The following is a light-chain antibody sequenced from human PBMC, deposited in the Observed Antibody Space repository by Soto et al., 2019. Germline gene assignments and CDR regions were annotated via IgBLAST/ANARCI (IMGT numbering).Light chain of an antibody. CDR3: QQYRGSPGFT. V-gene: IGKV3-20*01. CDR2: GAS. J-gene: IGKJ3*01. CDR1: QSVSSSY. Sequence: EIVLTQSPGTLSLSPGERATLSCRASQSVSSSYLAWYQQKPGQAPRLLIYGASSRATGIPDRFSGSGSGTDFTLTISRLEPEDFAVYYCQQYRGSPGFTFGPGTKVDIK.